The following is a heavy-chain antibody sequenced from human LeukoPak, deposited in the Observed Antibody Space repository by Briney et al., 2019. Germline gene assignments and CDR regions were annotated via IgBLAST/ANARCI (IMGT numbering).Heavy chain of an antibody. CDR3: ARSYYGYSYGPAGAFDI. D-gene: IGHD5-18*01. J-gene: IGHJ3*02. V-gene: IGHV1-46*01. Sequence: GASVKVSCKASGYTFTSYYMHWVRRAPGQGLEWMGIINPSGGSTSYAQKFQGRVTMTRDTSTSTVYMELSSLRSEDTAVYYCARSYYGYSYGPAGAFDIWGQGTMVTVSS. CDR1: GYTFTSYY. CDR2: INPSGGST.